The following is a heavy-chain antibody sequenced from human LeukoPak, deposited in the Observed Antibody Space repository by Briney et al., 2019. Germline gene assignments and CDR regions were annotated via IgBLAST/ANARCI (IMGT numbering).Heavy chain of an antibody. V-gene: IGHV3-48*04. J-gene: IGHJ4*02. CDR3: ARLQWLAIDY. CDR1: GFTFSSYW. D-gene: IGHD6-19*01. Sequence: GGSLRLSCAASGFTFSSYWMSWVRQAPEKGLEWVSYISSSGSTIYYADSVKGRFTISRDNAKNSLYLQMNSLRAEDTAVYYCARLQWLAIDYWGQGTLVTVSS. CDR2: ISSSGSTI.